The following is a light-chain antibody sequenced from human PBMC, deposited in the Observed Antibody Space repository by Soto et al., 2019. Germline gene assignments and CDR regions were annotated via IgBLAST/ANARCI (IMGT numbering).Light chain of an antibody. J-gene: IGKJ5*01. Sequence: EIVMTQSPATLSVSPGERATLSCRASQSVSSNLAWYLQKPGQAPSLLIYGASTRATGIPARFSGSGSGTEFTLTISSLQSEDFAVYYCQQYNNWPSITFGQGTRLEIK. V-gene: IGKV3-15*01. CDR1: QSVSSN. CDR2: GAS. CDR3: QQYNNWPSIT.